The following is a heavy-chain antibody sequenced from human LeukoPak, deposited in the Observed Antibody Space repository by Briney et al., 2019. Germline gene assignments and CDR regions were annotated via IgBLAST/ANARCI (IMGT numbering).Heavy chain of an antibody. CDR3: AKDLGSGWFDYYYGMDV. Sequence: HSGGSLRLSCAASGFTFSSYAMSWVRQAPGKGLEWVSAISGSGGSTYYADSVKGRFAISRDNSKNTLYLQMNSLRAEDTAVYYCAKDLGSGWFDYYYGMDVWGQGTTVTVSS. D-gene: IGHD6-19*01. J-gene: IGHJ6*02. CDR1: GFTFSSYA. V-gene: IGHV3-23*01. CDR2: ISGSGGST.